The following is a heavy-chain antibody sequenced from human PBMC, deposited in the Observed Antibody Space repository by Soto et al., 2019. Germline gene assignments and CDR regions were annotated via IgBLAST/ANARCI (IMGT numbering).Heavy chain of an antibody. CDR3: ARILNTDWYFDL. V-gene: IGHV1-18*01. CDR2: ISHYNGNT. J-gene: IGHJ2*01. CDR1: GYTVTAYD. Sequence: GASVKVCFKASGYTVTAYDISWVRQAPGQGLEWMGWISHYNGNTNYAQKFQDRVTMTTDTSTSTAYMEVRSLRSDDTAVYYCARILNTDWYFDLWGRGTLVTVSS.